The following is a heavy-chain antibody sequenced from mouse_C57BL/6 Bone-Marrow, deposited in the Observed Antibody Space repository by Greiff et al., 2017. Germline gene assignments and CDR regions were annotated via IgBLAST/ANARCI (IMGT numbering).Heavy chain of an antibody. CDR3: ARIAPRKGYYAMDY. V-gene: IGHV8-8*01. CDR1: GFSLSTFGMG. Sequence: QVTLKVSGPGILQPSQTLSLTCSFSGFSLSTFGMGVGWIRQPSGKGLEWLAHIWWDDDKYYNPALKSRLTSSKDTSKNQVFLKIANVDTADTATYYCARIAPRKGYYAMDYWGQGTSVTVSS. J-gene: IGHJ4*01. CDR2: IWWDDDK.